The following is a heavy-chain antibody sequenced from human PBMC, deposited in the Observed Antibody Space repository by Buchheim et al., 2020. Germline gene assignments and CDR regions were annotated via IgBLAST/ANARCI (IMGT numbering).Heavy chain of an antibody. Sequence: QLQLQESGPGLVRPSETLSLTCTVSGGSISSSSYYWGWIRQPPGKGLEWIGSIYYSGSTYYNPSLKSRVTISVDTSKNQFSLKLSSVTAADTAVYYCARIVGYCSSTSCPSYYYFGYWGQGTL. CDR1: GGSISSSSYY. CDR3: ARIVGYCSSTSCPSYYYFGY. J-gene: IGHJ4*02. D-gene: IGHD2-2*01. V-gene: IGHV4-39*07. CDR2: IYYSGST.